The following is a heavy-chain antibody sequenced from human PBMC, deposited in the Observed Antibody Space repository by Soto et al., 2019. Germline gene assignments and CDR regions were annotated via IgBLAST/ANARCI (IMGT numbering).Heavy chain of an antibody. CDR2: INHSGST. Sequence: SETLFLTCAVYVGSFSGYYWSWIRQPPGKGLEWIGEINHSGSTNYNPSLKSRVTISVDTSKNQFSLKLSSVTAADTAVYYCARAIVVVVAAGRFDPWGQGTLVTVPQ. D-gene: IGHD2-15*01. V-gene: IGHV4-34*01. CDR1: VGSFSGYY. J-gene: IGHJ5*02. CDR3: ARAIVVVVAAGRFDP.